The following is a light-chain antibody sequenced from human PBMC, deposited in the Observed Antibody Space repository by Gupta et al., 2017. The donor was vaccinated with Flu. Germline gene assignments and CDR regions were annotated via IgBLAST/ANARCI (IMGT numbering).Light chain of an antibody. CDR3: QQYNNWPIT. Sequence: EIVMTQSPATLSVSPGERATLSCRASQSVSSNLAWYQQKPGQAPRLLIYGASTRATGFPARFSGSGSGTEFTLTISSLQSEDFAVYYCQQYNNWPITFGQGTLVDIK. J-gene: IGKJ5*01. V-gene: IGKV3-15*01. CDR1: QSVSSN. CDR2: GAS.